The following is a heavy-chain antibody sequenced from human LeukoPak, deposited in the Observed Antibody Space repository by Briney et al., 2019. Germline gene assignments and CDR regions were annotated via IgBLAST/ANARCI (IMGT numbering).Heavy chain of an antibody. CDR3: AKRRGLELLYYYYMDV. V-gene: IGHV1-46*01. CDR2: INPGGRST. CDR1: GYTFTNYY. D-gene: IGHD1-7*01. Sequence: ASVKVSCKASGYTFTNYYIHWVRQAPGQGLEWMGIINPGGRSTSYAQKFQGRVTMTRDTSTSTVYMELSSLRAEDTAVYYCAKRRGLELLYYYYMDVWGKGTTVTVSS. J-gene: IGHJ6*03.